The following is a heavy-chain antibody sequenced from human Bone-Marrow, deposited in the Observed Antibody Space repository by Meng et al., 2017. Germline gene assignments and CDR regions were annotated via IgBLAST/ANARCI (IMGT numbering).Heavy chain of an antibody. CDR1: GFTFRSYG. CDR2: IWYDGSNK. CDR3: ARDRESGCPDY. J-gene: IGHJ4*02. V-gene: IGHV3-33*08. Sequence: QVQVVGSGGGLVKPGGSLRLSCAASGFTFRSYGVHWVRQATGKGLEGVAVIWYDGSNKYYADSVKGRFTISRDNSKNTLYLQMNSLRAEDTAVYYCARDRESGCPDYWGQGTLVTVSS. D-gene: IGHD6-19*01.